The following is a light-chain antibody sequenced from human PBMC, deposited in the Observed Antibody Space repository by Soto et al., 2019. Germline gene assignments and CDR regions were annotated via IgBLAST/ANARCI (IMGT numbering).Light chain of an antibody. CDR1: SSHVGGYNY. J-gene: IGLJ2*01. CDR2: EVS. Sequence: QSALTQPPSASGSPGQSVTISCTGTSSHVGGYNYVSWYQHHPCKATKLMIYEVSKRPSGVPDRFSGSKSGNTASLTVSGLQAEAEADYYCSSYAGSNNVVFGGGTKVTVL. V-gene: IGLV2-8*01. CDR3: SSYAGSNNVV.